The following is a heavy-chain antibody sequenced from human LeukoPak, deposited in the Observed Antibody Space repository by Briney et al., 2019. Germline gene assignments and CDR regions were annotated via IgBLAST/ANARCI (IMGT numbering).Heavy chain of an antibody. J-gene: IGHJ4*02. Sequence: GRSLRLSCAASGFTFKSYAMHGVREAPGRGLEWVAGISYQDGSDKYCADTVKGRFTISRDTSKNTLYLQVNSLRAEDTAVYYCARGPSDYFDYWGQGTLVTVSS. CDR2: ISYQDGSDK. CDR3: ARGPSDYFDY. CDR1: GFTFKSYA. D-gene: IGHD6-19*01. V-gene: IGHV3-30*04.